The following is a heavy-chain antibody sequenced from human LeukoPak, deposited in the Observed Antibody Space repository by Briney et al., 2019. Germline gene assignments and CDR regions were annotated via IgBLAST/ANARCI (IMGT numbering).Heavy chain of an antibody. CDR3: AREPPTNRDSSNYGN. CDR2: IKQDGSEK. J-gene: IGHJ4*02. Sequence: GGSLRLSCVASGFKFTTYWMTWVRQAPGKGLEWVASIKQDGSEKYYVDSVKGRFTISRDNTRNSLYLQMDSLRAEDTAVYYCAREPPTNRDSSNYGNWGQGTLVTVSS. V-gene: IGHV3-7*01. D-gene: IGHD4-11*01. CDR1: GFKFTTYW.